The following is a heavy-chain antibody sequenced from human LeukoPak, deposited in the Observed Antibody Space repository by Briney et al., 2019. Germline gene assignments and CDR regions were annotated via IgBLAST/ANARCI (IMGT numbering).Heavy chain of an antibody. V-gene: IGHV1-69*13. CDR1: GGTFSSYA. CDR2: ITPIFGTA. Sequence: SVKVSCKASGGTFSSYAISWVRQAPGQGLEWMGGITPIFGTANYAQKFQGRVTITADESTSTAYMELSSLRSEDTAVYYCARGHGSGSYQNGYYFDYWGQGTLVTVSS. CDR3: ARGHGSGSYQNGYYFDY. D-gene: IGHD3-10*01. J-gene: IGHJ4*02.